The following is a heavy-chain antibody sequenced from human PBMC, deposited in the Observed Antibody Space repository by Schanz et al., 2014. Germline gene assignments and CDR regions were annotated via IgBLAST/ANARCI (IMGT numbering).Heavy chain of an antibody. J-gene: IGHJ5*02. CDR3: AGAGDNYVLNWWHP. Sequence: EVREPGASVKVSCKASAYPFHNYYRHWVRQAPGQRPEWLRVISPSTGRTTNAPKFQDRVNMTRDTSMTTVYMELSRLRSEDTDIYYSAGAGDNYVLNWWHPWGKGSRVIVSA. V-gene: IGHV1-46*02. CDR1: AYPFHNYY. D-gene: IGHD7-27*01. CDR2: ISPSTGRT.